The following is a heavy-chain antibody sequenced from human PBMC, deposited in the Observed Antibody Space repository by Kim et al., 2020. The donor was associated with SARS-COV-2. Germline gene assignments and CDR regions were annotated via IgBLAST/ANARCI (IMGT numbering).Heavy chain of an antibody. CDR3: ARVRITGTTNWFDP. CDR2: IYYSGST. J-gene: IGHJ5*02. Sequence: SETLSRTCTVSGGSISSYYWSWIRQPPGKGLEWIGYIYYSGSTNYNPSLKSRVTISVDTSKNQFSLKLSSVTAADTAVYYCARVRITGTTNWFDPWGQGTLVTVSS. D-gene: IGHD1-7*01. CDR1: GGSISSYY. V-gene: IGHV4-59*01.